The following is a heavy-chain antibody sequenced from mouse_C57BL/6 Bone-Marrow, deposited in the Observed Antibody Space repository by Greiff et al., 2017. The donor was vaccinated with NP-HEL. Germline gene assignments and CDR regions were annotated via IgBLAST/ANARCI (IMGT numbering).Heavy chain of an antibody. D-gene: IGHD1-1*01. V-gene: IGHV5-9*01. CDR1: GFTFSSYT. CDR3: ARHEVLRYFDY. J-gene: IGHJ2*01. CDR2: ISGGGGNT. Sequence: EVQRVESGGGLVKPGGSLKLSCAASGFTFSSYTMSWVRQTPEKRLEWVATISGGGGNTYYPDSVKGRFTISRDNAKNTLYLQMSSLRSEDTALYYCARHEVLRYFDYWGQGTTLTVSS.